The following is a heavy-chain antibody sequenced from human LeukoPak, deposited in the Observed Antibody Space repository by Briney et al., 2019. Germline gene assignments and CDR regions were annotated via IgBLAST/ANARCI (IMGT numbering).Heavy chain of an antibody. V-gene: IGHV3-23*01. CDR3: AKDRIPVAGRQDIWDY. CDR1: GCTFSNYA. Sequence: PGGSLRLSCVGAGCTFSNYAMTWVRQAPGKGLGWGSGTSGSGDRTYYADSVKGRFTISRDNSKNTLYLQMNSLTDDDSAVYYCAKDRIPVAGRQDIWDYWGQGTLVTVSS. J-gene: IGHJ4*02. D-gene: IGHD6-19*01. CDR2: TSGSGDRT.